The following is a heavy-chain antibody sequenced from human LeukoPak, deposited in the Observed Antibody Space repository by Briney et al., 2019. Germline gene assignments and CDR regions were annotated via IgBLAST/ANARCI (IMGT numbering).Heavy chain of an antibody. CDR2: ISSNGGST. CDR1: GFTFSSYA. Sequence: GGSLRLSCAASGFTFSSYAMHWVRQAPGKGLEYVSAISSNGGSTYYANSVKGRFTISRDNSKNTLYLQMGSLRAEDMAVYYCARDLLFVGSGLFDPWGQGTLVTVPS. J-gene: IGHJ5*02. CDR3: ARDLLFVGSGLFDP. V-gene: IGHV3-64*01. D-gene: IGHD3-10*01.